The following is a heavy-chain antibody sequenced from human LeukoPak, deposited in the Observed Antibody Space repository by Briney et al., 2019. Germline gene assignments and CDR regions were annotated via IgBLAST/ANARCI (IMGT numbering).Heavy chain of an antibody. CDR3: ARDQVTMARGVMERYYMDV. J-gene: IGHJ6*03. V-gene: IGHV1-46*01. D-gene: IGHD3-10*01. CDR2: VDPSGGST. CDR1: GYTFTSYN. Sequence: ASVKVSCKASGYTFTSYNMHWVRPAPLQGLGWMGIVDPSGGSTSDGQKSQGRVTMTRDMSTSTVYMELSSLRSEDTAVYYCARDQVTMARGVMERYYMDVWGKGTTVTVSS.